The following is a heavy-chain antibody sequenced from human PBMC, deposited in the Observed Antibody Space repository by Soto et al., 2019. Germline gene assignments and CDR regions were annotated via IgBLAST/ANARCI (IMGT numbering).Heavy chain of an antibody. D-gene: IGHD6-13*01. Sequence: QVQLVQSGAEVKKPGASVKVSCKASGYTFTGYYMHWVRQAPGQGLEGMGWINPNSGGTNYAQKFQGRVTMTRDTSISTAYMELSRLRSDDTAVYYCARDRDGYSSSWYYFDYWGQGTLVTVSS. CDR2: INPNSGGT. J-gene: IGHJ4*02. CDR1: GYTFTGYY. CDR3: ARDRDGYSSSWYYFDY. V-gene: IGHV1-2*02.